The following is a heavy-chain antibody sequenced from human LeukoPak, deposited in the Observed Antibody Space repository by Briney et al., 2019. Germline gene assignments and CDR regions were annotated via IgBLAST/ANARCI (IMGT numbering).Heavy chain of an antibody. V-gene: IGHV4-34*01. CDR1: GGSFSGYY. CDR2: INHSGST. CDR3: ARSLGYCSGGSCYSYGMDV. D-gene: IGHD2-15*01. Sequence: SETLSLTCAVYGGSFSGYYWSWIRQPPGKGLEWIGEINHSGSTNYNPSLKSRVTISVDTSKNQFSLKLSSVTAADTAVYYCARSLGYCSGGSCYSYGMDVWGQGTTVTVSS. J-gene: IGHJ6*02.